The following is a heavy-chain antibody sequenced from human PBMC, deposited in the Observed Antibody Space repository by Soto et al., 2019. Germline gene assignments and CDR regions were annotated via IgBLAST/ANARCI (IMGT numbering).Heavy chain of an antibody. CDR1: GGTFSSYA. Sequence: SVEVSCKXSGGTFSSYAISWVRQAPGQGLEWMGGIIPIFGTANYAQKFQGRVTITADKSTSTAYMELSSLRSEDTAVYYCAREKRSGGSCHVAYYYYGMDVWGQGTTVTVSS. D-gene: IGHD2-15*01. CDR2: IIPIFGTA. V-gene: IGHV1-69*06. J-gene: IGHJ6*02. CDR3: AREKRSGGSCHVAYYYYGMDV.